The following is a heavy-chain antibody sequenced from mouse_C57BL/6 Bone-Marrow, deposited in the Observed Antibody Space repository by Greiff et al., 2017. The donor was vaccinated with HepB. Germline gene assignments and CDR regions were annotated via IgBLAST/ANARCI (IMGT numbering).Heavy chain of an antibody. J-gene: IGHJ2*01. D-gene: IGHD1-1*01. CDR3: TRSCPIYYYGFYFDY. Sequence: QVQLKESGAELVRPGASVTLSCKASGYTFTDYEMHWVKQTPVHGLEWIGAIDPETGGTAYNQKFKGKAILTADKSSSTAYMELRSLTSEDSAVYYCTRSCPIYYYGFYFDYWGQGTTLTVSS. CDR2: IDPETGGT. CDR1: GYTFTDYE. V-gene: IGHV1-15*01.